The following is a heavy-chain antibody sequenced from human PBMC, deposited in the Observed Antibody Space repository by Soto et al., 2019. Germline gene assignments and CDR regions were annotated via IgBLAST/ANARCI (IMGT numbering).Heavy chain of an antibody. Sequence: QVQLVQSGAEVKKPGASVKVSCKTSGYTFTSYGIIWVRQAPGQGLEWMGWISGYNGNTNYAQSLQGRVTMTTDTSTSTASMELRSLRSDDTAMYYCARAGQHSSRAYLLYTFDSWGQGTLVTVSS. D-gene: IGHD2-21*01. V-gene: IGHV1-18*01. CDR2: ISGYNGNT. J-gene: IGHJ4*02. CDR1: GYTFTSYG. CDR3: ARAGQHSSRAYLLYTFDS.